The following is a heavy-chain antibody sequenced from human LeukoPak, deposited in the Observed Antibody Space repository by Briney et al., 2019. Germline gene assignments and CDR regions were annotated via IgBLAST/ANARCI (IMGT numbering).Heavy chain of an antibody. Sequence: ASVKVSCKASGYTFTSYYMHWVQQAPGQGLEWMGIINPSGGSTSYAQKFQGRVTMTRDTSTSTVYMELSSLRSEDTAVYYCARDATSMGGMDVWGQGTTVTVSS. CDR2: INPSGGST. V-gene: IGHV1-46*01. J-gene: IGHJ6*02. CDR1: GYTFTSYY. D-gene: IGHD3-16*01. CDR3: ARDATSMGGMDV.